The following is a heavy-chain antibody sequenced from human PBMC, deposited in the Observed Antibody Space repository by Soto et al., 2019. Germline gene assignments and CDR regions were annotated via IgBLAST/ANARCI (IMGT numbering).Heavy chain of an antibody. Sequence: ASVKVSCKASGYTFTSYDINWVRQATGQGLEWMGWMNPNSGNTGYAQKFQGRVTMTRNTSISTAYMELSSLRSEDTAVYYCARTGTERDYYDFWSGYYMRMGYMDVWGKGTTVTVSS. D-gene: IGHD3-3*01. J-gene: IGHJ6*03. V-gene: IGHV1-8*01. CDR1: GYTFTSYD. CDR3: ARTGTERDYYDFWSGYYMRMGYMDV. CDR2: MNPNSGNT.